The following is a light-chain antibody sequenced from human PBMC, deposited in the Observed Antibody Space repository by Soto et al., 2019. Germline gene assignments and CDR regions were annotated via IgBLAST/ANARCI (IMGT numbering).Light chain of an antibody. V-gene: IGKV3-15*01. CDR1: RSVSSN. J-gene: IGKJ2*01. CDR2: GAS. CDR3: QQYNNWPPYT. Sequence: EIVMTPSPATLSVSPGERDTLSCRASRSVSSNLAWYQQKPGQAPRLLMYGASTRATGIPARFSGSGSGTEFTLTISSLQSEDFAVYYCQQYNNWPPYTFGQGTKLEIK.